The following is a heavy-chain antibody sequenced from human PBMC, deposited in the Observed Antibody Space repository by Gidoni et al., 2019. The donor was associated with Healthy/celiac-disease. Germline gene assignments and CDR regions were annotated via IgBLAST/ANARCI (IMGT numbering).Heavy chain of an antibody. V-gene: IGHV5-51*01. CDR2: IYPGDSDT. Sequence: EVQLVQSGAAVKKPGESLKISCKGSGYSFTIYWTGWVRQMPGKGLDWMGIIYPGDSDTRYSPSFQGQVTISADKSISTAYLQWSSLKASDTAMYYCARGRYYYDSSGYHTWFDPWGQGTMVTVSS. CDR1: GYSFTIYW. CDR3: ARGRYYYDSSGYHTWFDP. J-gene: IGHJ5*02. D-gene: IGHD3-22*01.